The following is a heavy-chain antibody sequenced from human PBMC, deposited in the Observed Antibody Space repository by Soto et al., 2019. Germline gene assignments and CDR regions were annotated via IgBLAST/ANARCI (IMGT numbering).Heavy chain of an antibody. V-gene: IGHV4-31*03. CDR3: ARDALDITTVTKLGYYYMDV. CDR1: GGSISSGGYY. D-gene: IGHD4-17*01. CDR2: IYYSGST. J-gene: IGHJ6*03. Sequence: SETLSLTCTVSGGSISSGGYYWSWIRQHPGKGLEWIGYIYYSGSTYYNPSLKSRVTISVDTSKNQFSLKLSSVTAADTAVYYCARDALDITTVTKLGYYYMDVWGKGTTVTVSS.